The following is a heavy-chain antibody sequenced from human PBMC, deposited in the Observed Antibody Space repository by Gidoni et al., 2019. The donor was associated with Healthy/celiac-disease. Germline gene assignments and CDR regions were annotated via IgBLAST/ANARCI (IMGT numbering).Heavy chain of an antibody. CDR2: ISYDGSNK. CDR1: GFPFSSYG. V-gene: IGHV3-30*18. CDR3: AKDGISVKGIAVAGYFDY. D-gene: IGHD6-19*01. J-gene: IGHJ4*02. Sequence: QVQLVESGGGVVQPGRSLRLSCAASGFPFSSYGMHWVRQAPGKGLEWVAVISYDGSNKYYADSVKGRFTISRDNSKNTLYLQMNSLRAEDTAVYYCAKDGISVKGIAVAGYFDYWGQGTLVTVSS.